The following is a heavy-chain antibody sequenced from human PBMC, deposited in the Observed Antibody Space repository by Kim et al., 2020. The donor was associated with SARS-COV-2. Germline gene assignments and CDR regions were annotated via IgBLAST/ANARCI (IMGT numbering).Heavy chain of an antibody. J-gene: IGHJ4*02. CDR3: ARETVVVPAAIEYFDY. D-gene: IGHD2-2*01. V-gene: IGHV4-31*02. Sequence: SLKSRVTISVDTSKNPFSLKLSSVTAADTAVYYCARETVVVPAAIEYFDYWGQGTLVTVSS.